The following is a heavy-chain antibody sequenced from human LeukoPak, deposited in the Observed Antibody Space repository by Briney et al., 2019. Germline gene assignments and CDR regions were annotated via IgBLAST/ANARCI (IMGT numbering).Heavy chain of an antibody. V-gene: IGHV3-23*01. CDR1: GFTFSSYA. J-gene: IGHJ4*02. CDR3: AKKVPANWGSYFDY. D-gene: IGHD7-27*01. CDR2: ISGSDDST. Sequence: PGGSLRLSCAASGFTFSSYAMSWVRQAPGKGLEWVSAISGSDDSTYSTDSVKGRFTISRDNSKNTLYLQMNSLRAEDTAVYYCAKKVPANWGSYFDYWGQGTLVTVSS.